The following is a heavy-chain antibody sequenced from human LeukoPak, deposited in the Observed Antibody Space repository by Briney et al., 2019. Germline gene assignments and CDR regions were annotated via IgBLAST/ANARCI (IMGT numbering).Heavy chain of an antibody. J-gene: IGHJ4*02. D-gene: IGHD3-10*01. V-gene: IGHV3-23*01. Sequence: PGGSLRLSCAASGFTFSIAWMSWVRHAPGRGVEWVSAISGSAGGTYYADSVKGRFTISRDNSKNTLYLQMNSLRAEDTAVYYCAKTRGPTPMVWGEGTLVTVSS. CDR1: GFTFSIAW. CDR2: ISGSAGGT. CDR3: AKTRGPTPMV.